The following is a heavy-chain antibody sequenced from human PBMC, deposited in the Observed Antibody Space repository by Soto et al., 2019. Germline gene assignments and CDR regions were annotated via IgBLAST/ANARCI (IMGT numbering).Heavy chain of an antibody. J-gene: IGHJ6*02. CDR1: GYTFTSYY. CDR2: INPSGGST. CDR3: AINYGDYVTYYYYGMDV. D-gene: IGHD4-17*01. Sequence: GASVKVSCKASGYTFTSYYIHWVRQAPGQGLEGMGIINPSGGSTSYAQKFQGRVTMTRDTSTSTVYMELSSLRSEDTAVYYCAINYGDYVTYYYYGMDVWGQGTTMTV. V-gene: IGHV1-46*01.